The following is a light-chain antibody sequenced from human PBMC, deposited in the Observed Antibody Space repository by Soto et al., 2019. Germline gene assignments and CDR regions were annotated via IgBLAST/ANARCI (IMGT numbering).Light chain of an antibody. CDR2: KAS. J-gene: IGKJ4*01. CDR3: QQYNSYSLT. V-gene: IGKV1-5*03. Sequence: DIQMTQSPSTLSASVGDRVSITCRASQTISTWLAWYQQKPGKAPKLLIYKASSLEGGVPSRFSGSGSGTEFTLTISSLQPSDFATYFCQQYNSYSLTFGGGTKVDVK. CDR1: QTISTW.